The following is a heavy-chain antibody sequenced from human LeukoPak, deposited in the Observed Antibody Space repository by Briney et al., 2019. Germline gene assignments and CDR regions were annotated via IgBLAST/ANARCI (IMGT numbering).Heavy chain of an antibody. CDR1: GFTFSSNA. V-gene: IGHV3-23*01. Sequence: PGGSLRLSCAASGFTFSSNAMSRVRQAPGKGLEWVSRISGSGGSKYYAASVKGRFTISRDNSKNTLYLQLNSLRAEDTAVYYCAKDMSWSGYYSLDYWGQGTLVTVSS. D-gene: IGHD3-3*01. CDR2: ISGSGGSK. CDR3: AKDMSWSGYYSLDY. J-gene: IGHJ4*02.